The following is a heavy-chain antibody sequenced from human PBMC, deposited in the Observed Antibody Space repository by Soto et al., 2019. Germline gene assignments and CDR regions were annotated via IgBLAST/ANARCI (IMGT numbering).Heavy chain of an antibody. CDR1: GFTFSSFC. D-gene: IGHD2-2*01. V-gene: IGHV3-74*03. Sequence: EVQMVESGGGLVQPGGSLRLSCAASGFTFSSFCLHWVRQVSGKGLVWVSRVNSDGSTTAYADSVKGRFTVSIDNAKNTLYLQIDNLRAEDPAVYYCAGGAGSNKPFDYWGQGTLVTVSS. J-gene: IGHJ4*02. CDR2: VNSDGSTT. CDR3: AGGAGSNKPFDY.